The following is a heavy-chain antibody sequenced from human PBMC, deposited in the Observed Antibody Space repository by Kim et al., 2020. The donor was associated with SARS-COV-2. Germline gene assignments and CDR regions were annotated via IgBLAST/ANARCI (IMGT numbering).Heavy chain of an antibody. CDR1: GFTFSSYG. CDR2: ISYDGSNK. J-gene: IGHJ3*02. Sequence: GGSLRLSCAASGFTFSSYGMHWVRQAPGKGLEWVAVISYDGSNKYYADSVKGRFTISRDNSKNTLYLQMNSLRAEDTAVYYCAIDAFDIWGQGTMVTVSS. CDR3: AIDAFDI. V-gene: IGHV3-30*03.